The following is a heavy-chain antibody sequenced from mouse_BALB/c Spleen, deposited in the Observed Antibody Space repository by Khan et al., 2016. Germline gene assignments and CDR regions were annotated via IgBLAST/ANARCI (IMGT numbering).Heavy chain of an antibody. CDR1: GYSFTGYY. CDR3: ARDAMDY. CDR2: VNPNNGDT. J-gene: IGHJ4*01. V-gene: IGHV1-26*01. Sequence: VQLKESGPDLVKPGASVKISCKASGYSFTGYYMYWVKQSHGKSLEWIGRVNPNNGDTCSNQKFTGKDILNVDKSSRTAYIELRSLTSADSAVYYCARDAMDYGGQGTSLTVSS.